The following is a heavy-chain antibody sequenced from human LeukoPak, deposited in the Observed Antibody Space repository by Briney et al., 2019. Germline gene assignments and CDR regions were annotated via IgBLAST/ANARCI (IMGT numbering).Heavy chain of an antibody. CDR1: GFTFSSYS. CDR2: ISNRGIYI. V-gene: IGHV3-21*01. J-gene: IGHJ5*02. Sequence: PGGSLRLSCAASGFTFSSYSMNWVRQAPGKGLEWVSSISNRGIYIYYADSMKGRFTISRDNAKNSLYLQMNSLRAEATAVYYLXXXXXXXXGXXXXXXXGFDPXXQGTLVTVSS. CDR3: XXXXXXXXGXXXXXXXGFDP.